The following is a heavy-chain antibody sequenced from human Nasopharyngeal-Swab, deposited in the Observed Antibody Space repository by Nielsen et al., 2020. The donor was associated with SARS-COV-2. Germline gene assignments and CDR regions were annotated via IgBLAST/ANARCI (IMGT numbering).Heavy chain of an antibody. V-gene: IGHV3-7*04. J-gene: IGHJ4*02. CDR3: ARDLDLLTNYYALDY. D-gene: IGHD3-9*01. Sequence: DSVKGRFTISRDNAKNSLAMQMNSLSDDDTAVDYCARDLDLLTNYYALDYWGQGTLVTVSS.